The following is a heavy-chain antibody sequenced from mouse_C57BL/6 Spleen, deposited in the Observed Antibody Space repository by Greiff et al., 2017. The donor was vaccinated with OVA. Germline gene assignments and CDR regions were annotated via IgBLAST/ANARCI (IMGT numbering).Heavy chain of an antibody. CDR1: GYTFTGYW. J-gene: IGHJ3*01. D-gene: IGHD2-3*01. V-gene: IGHV1-9*01. CDR2: ILPGSGST. Sequence: VQLQQSGAELMKPGASVKLSCKATGYTFTGYWIEWVKQRPGHGLEWIGEILPGSGSTNYHEKFKGKATFTADTSSNTAYMQLSSLTTEDSAIYYCARWVGLDGYYWFAYWGQGTLVTVSA. CDR3: ARWVGLDGYYWFAY.